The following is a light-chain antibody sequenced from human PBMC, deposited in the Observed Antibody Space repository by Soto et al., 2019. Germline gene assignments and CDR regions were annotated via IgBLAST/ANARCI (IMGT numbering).Light chain of an antibody. J-gene: IGKJ5*01. CDR1: QLVVTD. Sequence: EIVLTQSPGTLSLSPGERATLSGRASQLVVTDYLHWYQQKPGQAPRLLIYDASNRASGIPARFSGSGSGTDFTLTISSLESGDFALYYCQQRSNWPITFGQGTRLEIK. CDR3: QQRSNWPIT. CDR2: DAS. V-gene: IGKV3-11*01.